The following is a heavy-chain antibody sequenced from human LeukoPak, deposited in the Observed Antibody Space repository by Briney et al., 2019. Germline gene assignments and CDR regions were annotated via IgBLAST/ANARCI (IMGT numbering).Heavy chain of an antibody. V-gene: IGHV4-59*01. CDR3: ASSRITMVRGIIWYDVFDI. CDR2: IFYRWST. D-gene: IGHD3-10*01. CDR1: GGSISRYY. J-gene: IGHJ3*02. Sequence: SETLSLTCTVSGGSISRYYWSWIRQPPGKGLEWIGYIFYRWSTNYNPSLKSRVTISLDTSKIQFSLNLSSVTAADTAVYYCASSRITMVRGIIWYDVFDIWGQGTMVTVSS.